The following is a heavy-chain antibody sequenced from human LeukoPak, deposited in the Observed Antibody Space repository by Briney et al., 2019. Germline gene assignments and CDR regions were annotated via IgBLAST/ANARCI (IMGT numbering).Heavy chain of an antibody. D-gene: IGHD2-2*01. J-gene: IGHJ6*04. CDR1: GFTFSSYG. CDR3: AKGDVVVPAAAFDSYYFYYGRDV. Sequence: GGSLRLSCAASGFTFSSYGMHWVRQAPGKGLEWVAVISYDGSNKYYADSVKGRFTISRDNSKNTLYLQMNSLRAEDTAVYYGAKGDVVVPAAAFDSYYFYYGRDVWGKGTTVSVSS. CDR2: ISYDGSNK. V-gene: IGHV3-30*18.